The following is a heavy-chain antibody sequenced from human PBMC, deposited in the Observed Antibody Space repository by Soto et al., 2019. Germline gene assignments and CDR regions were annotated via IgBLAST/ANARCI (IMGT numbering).Heavy chain of an antibody. CDR2: IILIFGTA. J-gene: IGHJ4*02. D-gene: IGHD3-22*01. V-gene: IGHV1-69*13. CDR3: ARGGYDSSGYYHY. CDR1: GGTFSSYA. Sequence: SVKVSCKASGGTFSSYAISWVRQAPGQGLEWMGGIILIFGTANYAQKFQGRVTITADESTSTAYMELSSLRSEDTAVYYCARGGYDSSGYYHYWGQGTLVTVSS.